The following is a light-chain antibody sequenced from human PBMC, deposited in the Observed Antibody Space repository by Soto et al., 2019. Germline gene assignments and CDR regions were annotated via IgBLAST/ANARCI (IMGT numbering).Light chain of an antibody. Sequence: DVVMTQSPLFLPVTLGQPASISCRSSESLVYSDGNTYLNWFHLRPGQSPRRLIYKVSNRDSGVPDRCSGSGLCIDFTLKISRLAAEDVGLYYCMQCHYWPVTFGGGTRVEIK. J-gene: IGKJ4*01. CDR2: KVS. V-gene: IGKV2-30*01. CDR1: ESLVYSDGNTY. CDR3: MQCHYWPVT.